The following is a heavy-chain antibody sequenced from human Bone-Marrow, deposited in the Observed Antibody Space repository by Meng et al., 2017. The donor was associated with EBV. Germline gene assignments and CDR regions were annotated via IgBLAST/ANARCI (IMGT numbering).Heavy chain of an antibody. V-gene: IGHV1-18*01. D-gene: IGHD1-1*01. J-gene: IGHJ4*02. Sequence: HGPLAQSGTEVKHPGASVSASHKASGYNFTGYSNCWPRTAPGRGPEWMWCNSPADDNNHTANNLQGIITMTAASSHTTANKEITSPTSDDTALYYCARDPVMRSVAVTGIDYWGQGTLVTVSS. CDR2: NSPADDNN. CDR3: ARDPVMRSVAVTGIDY. CDR1: GYNFTGYS.